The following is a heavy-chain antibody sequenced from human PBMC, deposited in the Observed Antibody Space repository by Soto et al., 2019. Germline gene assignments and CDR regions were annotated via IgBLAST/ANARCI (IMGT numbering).Heavy chain of an antibody. V-gene: IGHV4-34*01. CDR3: ARTSYSSSWYYFDY. D-gene: IGHD6-13*01. Sequence: QVQLQQWGAGLLKPSETLSLTCAVYGGSFSGYYWSWIRQPPGKGLEWIGEINHSGSTNYNPSLKSRVTISVDTSNNQFSLKLSSVTAADTAVYYCARTSYSSSWYYFDYWGQGTLVTVSS. CDR1: GGSFSGYY. J-gene: IGHJ4*02. CDR2: INHSGST.